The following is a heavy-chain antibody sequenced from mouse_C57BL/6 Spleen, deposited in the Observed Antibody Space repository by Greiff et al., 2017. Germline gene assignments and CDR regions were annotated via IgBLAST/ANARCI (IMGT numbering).Heavy chain of an antibody. CDR1: GYAFSSSW. D-gene: IGHD3-2*02. Sequence: VQLQESGPELVKPGASVKISCKASGYAFSSSWMNWVKQRPGKGLEWIGRIYPGDGDTNYNGKFKGKATLTADKSSSTAYMQLSSLTSDGSAVYFWARLDSSGYVWFAYGDQGTLVNVSA. CDR3: ARLDSSGYVWFAY. J-gene: IGHJ3*01. CDR2: IYPGDGDT. V-gene: IGHV1-82*01.